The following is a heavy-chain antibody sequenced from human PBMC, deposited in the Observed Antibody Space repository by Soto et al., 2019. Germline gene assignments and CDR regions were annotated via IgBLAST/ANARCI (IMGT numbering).Heavy chain of an antibody. D-gene: IGHD5-12*01. V-gene: IGHV3-7*03. CDR3: ARESGYDWHFDF. CDR2: IKQDGTEK. Sequence: EVQLVESGGGLVQPGGSLRLSCAASGFTFRGYWMSWVRQAPGKGLEWVANIKQDGTEKFYVDSVKGRFTIFRDNAKNSLHLQMNSLRVEDTTMYYCARESGYDWHFDFWGLGTQVTVSS. CDR1: GFTFRGYW. J-gene: IGHJ4*02.